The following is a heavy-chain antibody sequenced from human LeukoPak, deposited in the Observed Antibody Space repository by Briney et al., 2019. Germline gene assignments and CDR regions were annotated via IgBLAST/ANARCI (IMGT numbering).Heavy chain of an antibody. D-gene: IGHD3-10*01. CDR2: ISGSGGST. CDR1: GFTFSSYD. Sequence: GGSLRLSCAASGFTFSSYDMSWVRQAPGKGLEWVSAISGSGGSTYYADSVKGRFTISRDNSKNTLYLQMNSLRAEDTAVYYCARSVRGVIIGFDPWGQGTLVTVSS. J-gene: IGHJ5*02. V-gene: IGHV3-23*01. CDR3: ARSVRGVIIGFDP.